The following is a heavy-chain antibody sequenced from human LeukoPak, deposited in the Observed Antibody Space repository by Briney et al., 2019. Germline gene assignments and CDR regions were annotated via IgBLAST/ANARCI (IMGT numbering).Heavy chain of an antibody. CDR3: AREEGYCSGGSCYYYGMDV. V-gene: IGHV1-46*01. CDR1: GYTFTSYY. J-gene: IGHJ6*04. D-gene: IGHD2-15*01. CDR2: INPSGGST. Sequence: ASVKVSCKASGYTFTSYYMHWVRQAPGQGLEWMGIINPSGGSTSYAQKFQGRVTMTRDTSTSTVYMELSSLRSEDTAVYYCAREEGYCSGGSCYYYGMDVWGKVTTVTVSS.